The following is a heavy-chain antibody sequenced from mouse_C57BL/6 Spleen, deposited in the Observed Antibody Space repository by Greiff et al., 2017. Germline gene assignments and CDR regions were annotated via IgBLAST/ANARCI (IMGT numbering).Heavy chain of an antibody. J-gene: IGHJ3*01. Sequence: DVKLQESGPGLVKPSQSLSLTCSVTGYSITSGYYWNWIRQFPGNKLEWMGYISYDGSNNYNPSLKNRISITRDTSKNQFFLKLNSVTTEDTATYYCARVLDGYYIAYWGQGTLVTVSA. CDR1: GYSITSGYY. V-gene: IGHV3-6*01. CDR2: ISYDGSN. CDR3: ARVLDGYYIAY. D-gene: IGHD2-3*01.